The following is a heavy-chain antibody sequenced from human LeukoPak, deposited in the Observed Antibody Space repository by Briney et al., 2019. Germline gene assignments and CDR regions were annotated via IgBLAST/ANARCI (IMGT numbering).Heavy chain of an antibody. CDR3: ARGPPQFAFGVVMFPFQH. CDR2: LNHSGST. V-gene: IGHV4-34*01. CDR1: GGSFSGYY. Sequence: SETLSLTCAVYGGSFSGYYWSWIRQPPGKGLEWIGELNHSGSTNYNPSLKSRVTISVDTSKNQFSLKLSSVTAADTAVYYCARGPPQFAFGVVMFPFQHWGQGTLVTVSS. J-gene: IGHJ1*01. D-gene: IGHD3-3*01.